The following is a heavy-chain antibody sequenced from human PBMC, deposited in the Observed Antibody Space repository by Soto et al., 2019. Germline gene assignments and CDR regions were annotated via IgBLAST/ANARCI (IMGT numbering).Heavy chain of an antibody. CDR2: ISGSGGST. J-gene: IGHJ6*02. Sequence: LRLSCAASGFTFSSYAMSWVRQAPGKGLEWVSAISGSGGSTYYADSVKGRFTISRDNSKNTLYLQMNSLRAEDTAVYYCAKAQHQLLYRSPYYGMDVWGQGTTVTVSS. D-gene: IGHD2-2*02. CDR1: GFTFSSYA. V-gene: IGHV3-23*01. CDR3: AKAQHQLLYRSPYYGMDV.